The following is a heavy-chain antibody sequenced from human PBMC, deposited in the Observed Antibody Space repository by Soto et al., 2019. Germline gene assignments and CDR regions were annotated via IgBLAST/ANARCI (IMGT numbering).Heavy chain of an antibody. CDR1: GGSISSSSYY. Sequence: SETLSLTCTVSGGSISSSSYYWGWIRQPPGKGLEWIGSIYYSGSTYYNPSLKSRVTISVDTSKNQFSLKLSSVTAADTAVYYCASWHRWGYHFDYLGRGTLFTVSS. CDR2: IYYSGST. D-gene: IGHD3-16*01. CDR3: ASWHRWGYHFDY. J-gene: IGHJ4*02. V-gene: IGHV4-39*01.